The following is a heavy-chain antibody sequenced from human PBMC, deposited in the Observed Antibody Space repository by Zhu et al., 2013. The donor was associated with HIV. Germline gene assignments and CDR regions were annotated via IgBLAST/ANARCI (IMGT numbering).Heavy chain of an antibody. J-gene: IGHJ4*02. D-gene: IGHD3-22*01. CDR3: ARDHNSGYYSYFDY. V-gene: IGHV1-69*01. Sequence: QVKLVQSGAEVMKPGSPVKVSCKSSGGIFSTYAISWVRQAPGQGLEWMGAIIPISGPPKYAHKFQGRVTITADESTSTAYMELSSLRSEDTAVYYCARDHNSGYYSYFDYWGQGTLVTVSS. CDR1: GGIFSTYA. CDR2: IIPISGPP.